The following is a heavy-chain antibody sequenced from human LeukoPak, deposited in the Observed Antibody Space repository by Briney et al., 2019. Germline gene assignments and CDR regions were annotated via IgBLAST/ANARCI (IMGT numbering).Heavy chain of an antibody. D-gene: IGHD6-13*01. Sequence: SVKVSCKASGGTFSSYAISWVRQAPGQGVEWMGGIIPIFGTANYAQKFQGRVTITTDESTSTAYMELSSLRSEDTAVYYCARVLGQQLVRGWFDPWGQGTLVTVSS. CDR1: GGTFSSYA. V-gene: IGHV1-69*05. CDR3: ARVLGQQLVRGWFDP. J-gene: IGHJ5*02. CDR2: IIPIFGTA.